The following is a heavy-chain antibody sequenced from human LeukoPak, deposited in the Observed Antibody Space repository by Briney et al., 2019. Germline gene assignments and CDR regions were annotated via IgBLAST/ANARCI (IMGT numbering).Heavy chain of an antibody. D-gene: IGHD2-15*01. CDR1: GFTFSTYG. J-gene: IGHJ4*02. V-gene: IGHV3-48*01. Sequence: GGSLRLSCGASGFTFSTYGMNWVRQAPGKGLEWVSYISPSSDTIYYTDSVKGRFTISRDNARNSLYLQMNSLRAEDTAMFYCARYCSGGGYCDSWGQGTLVTVSS. CDR3: ARYCSGGGYCDS. CDR2: ISPSSDTI.